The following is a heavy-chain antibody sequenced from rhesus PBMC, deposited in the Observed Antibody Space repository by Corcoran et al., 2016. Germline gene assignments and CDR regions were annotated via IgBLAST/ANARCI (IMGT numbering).Heavy chain of an antibody. CDR3: ASEDGGIAAAGY. D-gene: IGHD6-25*01. CDR2: IYGSGSST. Sequence: QLQLQESGPGLVKPSETLSVTCAVSGGSISRSYWSWIRQAPGKGLEWIGYIYGSGSSTNYNPSLKSRVTLSVDTAKNQLSLKLSSVTDADTDVYDCASEDGGIAAAGYWGQGVLVTVSS. CDR1: GGSISRSY. V-gene: IGHV4-169*02. J-gene: IGHJ4*01.